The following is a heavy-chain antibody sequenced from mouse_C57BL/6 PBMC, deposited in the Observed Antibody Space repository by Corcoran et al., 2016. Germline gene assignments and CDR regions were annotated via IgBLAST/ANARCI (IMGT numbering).Heavy chain of an antibody. J-gene: IGHJ2*01. CDR3: ARKSNYRYYFDY. CDR2: INPNNGGT. V-gene: IGHV1-26*01. CDR1: GYTFTDYY. Sequence: EVQLQQSGPELVKPGASVKISCKASGYTFTDYYMNWVKQSHGKSLEWIGDINPNNGGTSYNQKFKGKATLTVDKSSSTAYMELRSLTSEDSAVYYGARKSNYRYYFDYWGQGTTLTVSS. D-gene: IGHD2-5*01.